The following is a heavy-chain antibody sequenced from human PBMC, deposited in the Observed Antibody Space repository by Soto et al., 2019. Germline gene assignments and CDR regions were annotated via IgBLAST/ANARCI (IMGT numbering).Heavy chain of an antibody. CDR3: ARGKPAAHPYYYYGMDV. CDR1: GFTFSSYW. J-gene: IGHJ6*02. CDR2: INSDGSST. V-gene: IGHV3-74*01. D-gene: IGHD6-25*01. Sequence: GGSLRLSCAASGFTFSSYWMHWVRQAPGKGLVWVSRINSDGSSTSYADSVKGRFTISRDNAKNTLYLQMNSLRAEDTAVYYCARGKPAAHPYYYYGMDVWGQGTTVTVSS.